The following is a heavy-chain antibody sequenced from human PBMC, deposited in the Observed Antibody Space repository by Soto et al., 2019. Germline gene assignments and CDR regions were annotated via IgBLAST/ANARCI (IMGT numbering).Heavy chain of an antibody. D-gene: IGHD2-21*01. J-gene: IGHJ3*02. CDR2: VYYSGGT. CDR1: GGSLTDHY. V-gene: IGHV4-59*11. CDR3: ARGNDWKSSTFDI. Sequence: QVQLQESGPGLVKPSETLSLTCTVAGGSLTDHYWNWFRQSPGKGLHWIGYVYYSGGTNYNPSLKTRVTMSVDTSKNQFSLNLRSVTAADPAVYYCARGNDWKSSTFDIWGQGTMVSVSS.